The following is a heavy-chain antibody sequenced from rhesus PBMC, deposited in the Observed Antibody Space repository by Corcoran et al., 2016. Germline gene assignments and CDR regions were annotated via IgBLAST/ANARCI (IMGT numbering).Heavy chain of an antibody. CDR1: GGSFSSYW. D-gene: IGHD4-29*01. J-gene: IGHJ4*01. CDR3: ARYPDYGSTFDY. Sequence: QVQLQESGPGLVKPSETLSLTCAVSGGSFSSYWWSWIRQPPGQGLEWIGGINGNCGRTNHNPSFKRRVTISKDASKNQFSLKLSSVTAADAAVYYCARYPDYGSTFDYWGQGVLVTVSS. V-gene: IGHV4-80*01. CDR2: INGNCGRT.